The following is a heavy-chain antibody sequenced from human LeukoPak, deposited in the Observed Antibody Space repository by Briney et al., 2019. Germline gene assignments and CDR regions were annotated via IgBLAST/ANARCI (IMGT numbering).Heavy chain of an antibody. CDR3: ARHLAAAGNY. CDR1: GGSFSGYY. J-gene: IGHJ4*02. Sequence: SETLSLTCAVYGGSFSGYYWSWIRQPPGKGLEWIGEINHSGSTNYNPSLKSQVTISVDTSKNQFSLKLSSVTAADTAVYYCARHLAAAGNYWGQGTLVTVSS. CDR2: INHSGST. D-gene: IGHD6-13*01. V-gene: IGHV4-34*01.